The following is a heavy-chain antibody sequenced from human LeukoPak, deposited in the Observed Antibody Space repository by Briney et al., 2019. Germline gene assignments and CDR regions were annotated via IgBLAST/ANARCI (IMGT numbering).Heavy chain of an antibody. V-gene: IGHV3-30*18. Sequence: GGSLRLSCAASEFTFSSHGMHWVRQAPGKGLEWVAVISYDGSNKYYADSVKGRFTISRDNSKNTLYLQMNSLRAEDTAVYYWAKDRPAWNDYGSGSARTNFDYWGQGTLVTVSS. CDR1: EFTFSSHG. D-gene: IGHD3-10*01. J-gene: IGHJ4*02. CDR3: AKDRPAWNDYGSGSARTNFDY. CDR2: ISYDGSNK.